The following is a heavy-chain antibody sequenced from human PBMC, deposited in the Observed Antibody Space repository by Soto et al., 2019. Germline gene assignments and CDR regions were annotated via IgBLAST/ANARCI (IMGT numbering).Heavy chain of an antibody. Sequence: GASVKVSCKASGDTFRSYAISWVRQAPGQGLEWMGGVFPIFDIANYAPKFQGRVTISADESTSTAYMELSSLRSEDTALYYCARAEIVTAKPYYYHNGMDVWGQGTTVTVSS. D-gene: IGHD2-21*02. CDR1: GDTFRSYA. V-gene: IGHV1-69*13. J-gene: IGHJ6*02. CDR2: VFPIFDIA. CDR3: ARAEIVTAKPYYYHNGMDV.